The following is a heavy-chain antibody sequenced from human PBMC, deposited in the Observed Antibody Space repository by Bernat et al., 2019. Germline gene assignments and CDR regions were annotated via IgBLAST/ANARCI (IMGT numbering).Heavy chain of an antibody. V-gene: IGHV3-66*01. CDR3: ARGSNTHSSGYYPTVDY. CDR1: GFTFSSYA. CDR2: IYSGGST. Sequence: VQLVESGGGLVQPGGSLRLSCAASGFTFSSYAMSWVRQAPGKGLEWVSVIYSGGSTYYADSVKGRFTISRDNSKNTLYLQMNSLRAEDTAVYYCARGSNTHSSGYYPTVDYWGQGTLVTVSS. J-gene: IGHJ4*02. D-gene: IGHD3-22*01.